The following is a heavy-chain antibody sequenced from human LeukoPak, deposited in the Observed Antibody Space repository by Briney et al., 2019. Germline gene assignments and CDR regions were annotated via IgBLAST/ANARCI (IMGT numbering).Heavy chain of an antibody. V-gene: IGHV6-1*01. CDR1: GDSVSRKSPT. CDR2: TYYRSQWFY. Sequence: SQTLSLTCAISGDSVSRKSPTWNWIRQSPSRGLEWLGRTYYRSQWFYDYGVYVKGRIVINPDTSKNEFSLQLNSVTPEDTAVYFCARDFSGWYNWFDPWGQGILVTVSS. D-gene: IGHD6-19*01. J-gene: IGHJ5*02. CDR3: ARDFSGWYNWFDP.